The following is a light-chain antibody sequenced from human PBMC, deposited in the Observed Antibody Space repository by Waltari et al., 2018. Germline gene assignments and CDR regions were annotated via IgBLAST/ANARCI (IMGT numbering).Light chain of an antibody. CDR3: CSYAGSTTLV. CDR1: SSDVGNYNL. V-gene: IGLV2-23*01. Sequence: QSALTQPASVSGSPGQSITISCIGTSSDVGNYNLVSWYQQYPGQAPKRMIYECSKRPAGVSHRFSGSKSGNTASLTISGLQAEDEADYHCCSYAGSTTLVFGGGTKLTVL. CDR2: ECS. J-gene: IGLJ2*01.